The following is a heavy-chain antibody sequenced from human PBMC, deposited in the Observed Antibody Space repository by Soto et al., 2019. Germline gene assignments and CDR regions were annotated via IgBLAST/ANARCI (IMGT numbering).Heavy chain of an antibody. Sequence: QVQLQDSGPGLVKPSQTLSLTCTVSAGSISSGGYYWSWIRQHPGKGLEWIGYIYYSGSTYYNPSLKSRVTIPVDTSKNQFSLKLSSVTAAVTAVYYCASQRSSWYLNWFDPWCQGSLVTVSS. V-gene: IGHV4-31*03. J-gene: IGHJ5*02. D-gene: IGHD6-13*01. CDR2: IYYSGST. CDR1: AGSISSGGYY. CDR3: ASQRSSWYLNWFDP.